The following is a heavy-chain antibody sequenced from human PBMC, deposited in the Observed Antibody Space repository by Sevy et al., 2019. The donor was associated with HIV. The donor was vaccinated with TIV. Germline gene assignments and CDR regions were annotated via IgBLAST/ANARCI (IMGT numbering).Heavy chain of an antibody. CDR2: IKQDGSEK. J-gene: IGHJ6*02. D-gene: IGHD3-3*01. V-gene: IGHV3-7*01. Sequence: GGSLRLSCAASGFTFSSYWMSWVRQAPGKGLEWVANIKQDGSEKYYVDSVKGRFTISRDNAKNSLYLQMNSLRAEDTAVYYCARVGVTIFGVVYTGYYGIDVWGQGTTVTVSS. CDR1: GFTFSSYW. CDR3: ARVGVTIFGVVYTGYYGIDV.